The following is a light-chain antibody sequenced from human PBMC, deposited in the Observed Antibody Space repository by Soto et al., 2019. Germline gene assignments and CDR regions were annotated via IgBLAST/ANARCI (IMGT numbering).Light chain of an antibody. CDR1: SSDVGGYNY. Sequence: QSVLTQPASVSGSPGQSITISCTGTSSDVGGYNYVSWYQQHPDKVPKLLIYDVSNRPSGVSDRFSGSKSGNTSPLIIAGRQAEDEADYYFNSYTTSSIYVVGTGTKLTVL. CDR3: NSYTTSSIYV. J-gene: IGLJ1*01. CDR2: DVS. V-gene: IGLV2-14*01.